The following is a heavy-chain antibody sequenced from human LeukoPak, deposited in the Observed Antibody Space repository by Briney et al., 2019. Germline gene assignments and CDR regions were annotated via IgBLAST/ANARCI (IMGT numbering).Heavy chain of an antibody. J-gene: IGHJ5*02. CDR2: IYYSGST. CDR1: GGSISSSSYY. Sequence: SETLSLTCTVSGGSISSSSYYWGWIRQPPGKGLEWIGSIYYSGSTYYNPSLKSRVTISVDTSKNQFSLKLSSVTAADTAVYYCARELHEVRGGFWFDPWGQGTLVTVSS. CDR3: ARELHEVRGGFWFDP. D-gene: IGHD3-10*01. V-gene: IGHV4-39*07.